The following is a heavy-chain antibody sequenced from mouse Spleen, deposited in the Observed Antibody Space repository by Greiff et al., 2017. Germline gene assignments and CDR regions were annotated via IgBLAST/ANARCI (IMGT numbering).Heavy chain of an antibody. Sequence: QVQLKQSGAELARPGASVKLSCKASGYTFTSYGISWVKQRTGQGLEWIGEIYPRSGNTYYNEKFKGKATLTADKSSSTAYMELRSLTSEDSAVYFCARHQGDAMDYWGQGTSVTVSS. CDR3: ARHQGDAMDY. CDR2: IYPRSGNT. D-gene: IGHD3-2*02. J-gene: IGHJ4*01. V-gene: IGHV1-81*01. CDR1: GYTFTSYG.